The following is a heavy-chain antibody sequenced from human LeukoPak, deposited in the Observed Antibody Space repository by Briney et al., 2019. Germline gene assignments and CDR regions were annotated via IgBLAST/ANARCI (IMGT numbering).Heavy chain of an antibody. Sequence: ASVKVSCKASGYTFTSYDINWVRQATGQGLEWMGWMNPNSGNTGYAQKFQGGVTMTRNTSISTAYMELSSLRSEDTAVYYCARDKWELLQLDYWGQGTLVTVSS. J-gene: IGHJ4*02. V-gene: IGHV1-8*01. CDR1: GYTFTSYD. D-gene: IGHD1-26*01. CDR3: ARDKWELLQLDY. CDR2: MNPNSGNT.